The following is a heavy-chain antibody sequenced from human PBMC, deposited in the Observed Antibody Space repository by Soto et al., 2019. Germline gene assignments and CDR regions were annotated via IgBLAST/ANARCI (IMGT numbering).Heavy chain of an antibody. D-gene: IGHD6-13*01. CDR1: GYTFTGYY. CDR3: ARDLSYSSSWYESYFDY. V-gene: IGHV1-2*04. J-gene: IGHJ4*02. Sequence: QVQLVQSGAEVKKPGASVKVSCKASGYTFTGYYMHWVRQAPGQGLEWMGWINPNSGGTNYAQKFQGWVTMTRDTSISTAYMELSRLRSDDTAVYYCARDLSYSSSWYESYFDYWGQGTLVTVSS. CDR2: INPNSGGT.